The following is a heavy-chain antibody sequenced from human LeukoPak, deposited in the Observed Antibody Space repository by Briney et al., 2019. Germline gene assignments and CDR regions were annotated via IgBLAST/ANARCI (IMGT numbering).Heavy chain of an antibody. CDR1: GFTFSSYG. V-gene: IGHV3-30*03. CDR3: ASTVVVAAKVDY. Sequence: GGSLRLSCAASGFTFSSYGMHWVREAPGKGLEWVAVISYDGSNKYYADSVKGRFTISRDNSKNTLYLQMNSLRAEDTAVYYCASTVVVAAKVDYWGQGTLVTVSS. CDR2: ISYDGSNK. J-gene: IGHJ4*02. D-gene: IGHD2-15*01.